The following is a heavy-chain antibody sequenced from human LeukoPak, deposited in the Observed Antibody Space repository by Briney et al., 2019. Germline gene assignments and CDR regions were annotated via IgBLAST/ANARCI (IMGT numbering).Heavy chain of an antibody. CDR2: IYYSGST. Sequence: KPSETLSLTCTVAGGSISSHYWSWIRQPPGKGLGWIGYIYYSGSTKYNPSLKSRVTISVDTSKNQFSLKLSSVTAADTAVYYCAREVYDFWSGTSTNYCYMDVWGKGTTVTVSS. CDR1: GGSISSHY. V-gene: IGHV4-59*11. D-gene: IGHD3-3*01. CDR3: AREVYDFWSGTSTNYCYMDV. J-gene: IGHJ6*03.